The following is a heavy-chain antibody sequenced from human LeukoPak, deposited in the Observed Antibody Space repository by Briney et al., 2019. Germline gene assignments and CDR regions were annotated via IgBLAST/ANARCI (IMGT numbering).Heavy chain of an antibody. CDR1: GFTFSSYW. CDR3: ARHCGGGSCHGGFDI. J-gene: IGHJ3*02. Sequence: PGGSLRLSCAASGFTFSSYWMSWVRQAPGKGLEWVANIKEDGSETYYVDPVKGRFTISRDNAKNSLSLQMNSLRAEDTAVYYCARHCGGGSCHGGFDIWGQGTMVTVSS. CDR2: IKEDGSET. D-gene: IGHD2-15*01. V-gene: IGHV3-7*05.